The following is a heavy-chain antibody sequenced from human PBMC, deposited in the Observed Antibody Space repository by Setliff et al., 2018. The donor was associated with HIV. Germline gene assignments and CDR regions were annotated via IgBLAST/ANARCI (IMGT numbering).Heavy chain of an antibody. V-gene: IGHV4-31*03. Sequence: PSETLSLTCTVSGGSISSGGYYWSGIRQQPGKGLEWIGYIYYSGSTYYNPSLKSRVTISVDTSKNQFSLKLSSVTAADTAVDYCARVYPVYYYYDMDVWGKGTTVTVSS. D-gene: IGHD3-16*02. CDR2: IYYSGST. CDR1: GGSISSGGYY. CDR3: ARVYPVYYYYDMDV. J-gene: IGHJ6*03.